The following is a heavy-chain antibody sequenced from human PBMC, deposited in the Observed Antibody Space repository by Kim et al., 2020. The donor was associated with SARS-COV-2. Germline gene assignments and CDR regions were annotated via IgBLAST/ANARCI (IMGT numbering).Heavy chain of an antibody. Sequence: YNPSLKSRVTISVDTSKNQFSLKLSSVTAADTAVYYCASGTAYYYYGMDVWGQGTTVTVSS. V-gene: IGHV4-34*01. J-gene: IGHJ6*02. D-gene: IGHD5-18*01. CDR3: ASGTAYYYYGMDV.